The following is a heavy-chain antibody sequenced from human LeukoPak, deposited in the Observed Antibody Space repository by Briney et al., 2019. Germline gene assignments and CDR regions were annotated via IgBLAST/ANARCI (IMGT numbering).Heavy chain of an antibody. CDR1: GFTLGDYA. V-gene: IGHV3-49*03. Sequence: GGSLRLSCTAYGFTLGDYAMSWFRQAPGRGLEWEGFIRSKAYGGTTEYAASVEGRFNISRDDSISIAYLQMNSLKTDDTAVYYCTREGVDDYVWGSYYDYWGQGTLVTVSA. J-gene: IGHJ4*02. CDR2: IRSKAYGGTT. D-gene: IGHD3-16*01. CDR3: TREGVDDYVWGSYYDY.